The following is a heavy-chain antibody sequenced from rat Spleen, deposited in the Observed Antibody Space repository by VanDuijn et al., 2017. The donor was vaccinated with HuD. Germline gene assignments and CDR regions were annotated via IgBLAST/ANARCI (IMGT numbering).Heavy chain of an antibody. D-gene: IGHD1-12*01. CDR2: ISYDGSST. J-gene: IGHJ2*01. CDR3: TRGGYDFDY. Sequence: EVQLVESDGGLVQPGRSLNLSCAASGFTFTDFYMAWIRQAPAKGLEWVATISYDGSSTYYPDSVKGRFTISRDNAKSTLYLQMNSLRSEDTATYYCTRGGYDFDYWGQGVMVTVSS. CDR1: GFTFTDFY. V-gene: IGHV5-29*01.